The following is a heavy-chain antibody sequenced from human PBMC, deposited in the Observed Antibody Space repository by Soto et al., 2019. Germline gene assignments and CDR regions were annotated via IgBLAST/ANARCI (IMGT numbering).Heavy chain of an antibody. CDR1: GGSISSYY. Sequence: PSETLSLTCTVSGGSISSYYWSWTRQPPGKGLEWIGYIYYSGSTNYNPSLKSRVTISVDTSKNQFSLKLSSVTAADTAVYYCARVLFGSNCWFDPWGQGTLVTVSS. D-gene: IGHD3-16*01. CDR3: ARVLFGSNCWFDP. J-gene: IGHJ5*02. V-gene: IGHV4-59*01. CDR2: IYYSGST.